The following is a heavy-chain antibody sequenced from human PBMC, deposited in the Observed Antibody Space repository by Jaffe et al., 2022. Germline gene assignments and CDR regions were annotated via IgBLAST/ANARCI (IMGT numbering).Heavy chain of an antibody. D-gene: IGHD6-19*01. CDR2: IIPIFGTA. V-gene: IGHV1-69*01. CDR1: GGTFSSYA. J-gene: IGHJ4*02. CDR3: ASKYSSGWYGGVGYFDY. Sequence: QVQLVQSGAEVKKPGSSVKVSCKASGGTFSSYAISWVRQAPGQGLEWMGGIIPIFGTANYAQKFQGRVTITADESTSTAYMELSSLRSEDTAVYYCASKYSSGWYGGVGYFDYWGQGTLVTVSS.